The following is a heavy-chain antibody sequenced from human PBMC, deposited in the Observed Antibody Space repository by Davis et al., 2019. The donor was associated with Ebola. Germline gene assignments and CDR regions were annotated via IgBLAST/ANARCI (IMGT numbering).Heavy chain of an antibody. CDR3: ARALWFRELFNYYYYYGMDV. V-gene: IGHV3-11*01. CDR2: ISSSGRTI. Sequence: GESLKISCAASGFTFSDYYMSWIRQAPGKGLEWVSYISSSGRTIYYADSVKGRFTISRDNAKNSLYLQMNSLRAEDTAVYYCARALWFRELFNYYYYYGMDVWGQGTTVTVSS. J-gene: IGHJ6*02. CDR1: GFTFSDYY. D-gene: IGHD3-10*01.